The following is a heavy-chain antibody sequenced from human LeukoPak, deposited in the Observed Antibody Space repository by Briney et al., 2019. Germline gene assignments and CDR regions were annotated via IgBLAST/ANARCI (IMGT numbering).Heavy chain of an antibody. CDR1: GFTFSSYE. Sequence: GGSLRLSCAASGFTFSSYEMNWVRQDPGKGLEWVSYISSSGSTIYYADSVKGRFTISRDNAKNSLYLQMNSLRAEDTAVYYCARMESHSLGYWGQGTLVTVSS. CDR3: ARMESHSLGY. J-gene: IGHJ4*02. CDR2: ISSSGSTI. D-gene: IGHD5-18*01. V-gene: IGHV3-48*03.